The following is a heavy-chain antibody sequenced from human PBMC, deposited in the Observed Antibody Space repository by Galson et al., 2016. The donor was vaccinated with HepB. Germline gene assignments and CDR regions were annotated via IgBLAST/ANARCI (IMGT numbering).Heavy chain of an antibody. CDR2: IYPGDSDT. D-gene: IGHD1-1*01. CDR3: ARRVQSSKYYLFDF. V-gene: IGHV5-51*01. Sequence: QSGAEVKKPGESLKISCQVSGHTSTKYWIGWVRQMAGKGLEWMGVIYPGDSDTRYSPSVQGQVTLSVDKSTDTAYLKWSGLKASDTGTYYCARRVQSSKYYLFDFWGQGSLVSVSS. CDR1: GHTSTKYW. J-gene: IGHJ4*02.